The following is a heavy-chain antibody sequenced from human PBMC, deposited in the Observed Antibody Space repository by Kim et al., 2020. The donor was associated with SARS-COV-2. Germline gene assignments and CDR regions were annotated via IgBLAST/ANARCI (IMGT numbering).Heavy chain of an antibody. CDR2: ITGNGRDT. CDR1: GLTFRNYA. Sequence: GGSLRLSCAASGLTFRNYAMAWVRQAPGKGLEWVSTITGNGRDTYYADSVGGRFTISRDNSQNTLYLQMNSLTAGDTAIYFCAKAAYGSTYDYWGQGTLVTVSA. J-gene: IGHJ4*02. D-gene: IGHD3-10*01. CDR3: AKAAYGSTYDY. V-gene: IGHV3-23*01.